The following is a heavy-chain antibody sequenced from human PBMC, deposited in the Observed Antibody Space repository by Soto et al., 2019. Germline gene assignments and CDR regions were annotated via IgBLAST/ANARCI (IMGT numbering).Heavy chain of an antibody. CDR3: ARDHGVGGVIVNWFDP. Sequence: ASVKVSCKASGYTFTSYAMHWVRQAPGQRLEWMGWINAGNGNTKYSQKFQGRVTITRDTSASTAYMELSSLRSEDTAVYYCARDHGVGGVIVNWFDPWGQGTLVTAPQ. CDR2: INAGNGNT. V-gene: IGHV1-3*01. D-gene: IGHD3-16*02. CDR1: GYTFTSYA. J-gene: IGHJ5*02.